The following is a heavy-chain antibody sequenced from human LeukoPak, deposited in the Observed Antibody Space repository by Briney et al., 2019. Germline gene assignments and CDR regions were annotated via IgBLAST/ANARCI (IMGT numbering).Heavy chain of an antibody. CDR1: GFSFSDYG. D-gene: IGHD6-19*01. Sequence: GGSLRLSCEASGFSFSDYGMHWVRQGPGKGLEWVAFILYDGSQKYYADSVKGRFTVSRDNSKNTVYLQMNSLRTEDTAVYYCVKDQAGGWGQGTLVTVAS. CDR3: VKDQAGG. J-gene: IGHJ4*02. V-gene: IGHV3-30*02. CDR2: ILYDGSQK.